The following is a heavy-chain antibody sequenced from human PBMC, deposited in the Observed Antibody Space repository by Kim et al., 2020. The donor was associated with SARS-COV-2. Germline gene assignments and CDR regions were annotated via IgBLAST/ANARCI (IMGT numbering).Heavy chain of an antibody. CDR3: ARWYSSGWYYNYFDY. D-gene: IGHD6-19*01. J-gene: IGHJ4*02. Sequence: QKLQGRVTMTTDTSTSTAYMKLRSLRSDDAAVYYCARWYSSGWYYNYFDYWGQGTLVTVSS. V-gene: IGHV1-18*01.